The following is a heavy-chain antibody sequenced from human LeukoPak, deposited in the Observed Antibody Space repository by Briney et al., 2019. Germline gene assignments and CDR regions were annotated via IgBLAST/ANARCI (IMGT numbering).Heavy chain of an antibody. Sequence: PGGSLRLTCAASGFTFSSYAMSWVRQAPGKGLEWVSAISGSGGSTYYADSVKGRFTISRDNSKNTLYLQMNSLRAEDTAVYYCAKETITMIVVVTYYDYWGKGTLVTVSS. CDR2: ISGSGGST. CDR1: GFTFSSYA. CDR3: AKETITMIVVVTYYDY. V-gene: IGHV3-23*01. J-gene: IGHJ4*02. D-gene: IGHD3-22*01.